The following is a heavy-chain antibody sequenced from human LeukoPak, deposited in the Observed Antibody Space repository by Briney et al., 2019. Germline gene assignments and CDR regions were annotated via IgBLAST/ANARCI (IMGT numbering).Heavy chain of an antibody. V-gene: IGHV3-23*01. D-gene: IGHD6-25*01. CDR1: GFTFSSYA. CDR3: AKTSGGNC. CDR2: ISSGGGSA. J-gene: IGHJ4*02. Sequence: PGGSLRLSCAASGFTFSSYAMHWVRQAPGKGLEWVSGISSGGGSAYYAESVEGRFTISRDNSKEMLYLQMNSLRAEDTAVYYCAKTSGGNCWGQGTLVTVSS.